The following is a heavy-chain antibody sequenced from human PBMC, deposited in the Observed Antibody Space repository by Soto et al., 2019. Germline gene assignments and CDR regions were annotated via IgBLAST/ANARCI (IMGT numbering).Heavy chain of an antibody. D-gene: IGHD5-12*01. J-gene: IGHJ4*02. CDR1: GGTFSSYT. V-gene: IGHV1-69*02. CDR2: IIPILGIA. Sequence: SVKVSCKASGGTFSSYTISWVRQAPGQGLEWMGRIIPILGIANYAQKFQGRVTITADKSTSTAYMELSSLRSEDTAVYYCARALDSGYDSPFDYWGQGTLVTVSS. CDR3: ARALDSGYDSPFDY.